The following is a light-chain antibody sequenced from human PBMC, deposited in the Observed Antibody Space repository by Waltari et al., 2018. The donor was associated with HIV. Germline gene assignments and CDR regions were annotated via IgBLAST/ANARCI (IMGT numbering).Light chain of an antibody. V-gene: IGLV2-14*01. CDR1: NFDVGAYES. CDR2: EVS. CDR3: TSYTVTNTYV. J-gene: IGLJ1*01. Sequence: QSALTQPASVSGSPGQSITISCAGTNFDVGAYESVSWFQQHPGKAPKLLISEVSARPPGVSERFSGSKSGNTASLTISGRQAEDEADYYCTSYTVTNTYVFGTGTKVAVL.